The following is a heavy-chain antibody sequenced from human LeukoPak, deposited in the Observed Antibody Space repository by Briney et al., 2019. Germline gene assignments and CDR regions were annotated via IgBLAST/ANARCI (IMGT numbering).Heavy chain of an antibody. V-gene: IGHV1-2*02. CDR1: GYTFTGYY. J-gene: IGHJ4*02. D-gene: IGHD3-22*01. Sequence: GASVKVSCKASGYTFTGYYMHWVRQAPGQGLEWMGWINPNSGGTNYAQKFQGRVTMTRDTSISTAYIELSRLRADDTAVYYCARDRQRWWEDYYDSSGYYGDYWGQGTLVTVSS. CDR3: ARDRQRWWEDYYDSSGYYGDY. CDR2: INPNSGGT.